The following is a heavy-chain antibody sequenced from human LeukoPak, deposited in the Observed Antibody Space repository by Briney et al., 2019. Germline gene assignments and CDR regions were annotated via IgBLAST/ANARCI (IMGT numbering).Heavy chain of an antibody. J-gene: IGHJ5*02. CDR2: IYYSGST. Sequence: SETLSLTCTVSGGSISSYYWSWIRQPPGKGLEWIGYIYYSGSTNYNPSLKSRVTISVDTSKNQFSLKLSSVTAADTAVYYCATKRGYDFWSGYYGGFDPWGQGTLVTVSS. D-gene: IGHD3-3*01. V-gene: IGHV4-59*08. CDR1: GGSISSYY. CDR3: ATKRGYDFWSGYYGGFDP.